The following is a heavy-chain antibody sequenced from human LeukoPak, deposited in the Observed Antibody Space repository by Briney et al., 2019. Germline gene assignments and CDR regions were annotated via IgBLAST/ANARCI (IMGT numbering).Heavy chain of an antibody. Sequence: PGGSLRLSCAASGFTFDDYGMSWVRQAPGKGLEWVSGINWNGGSTGYADSVKGRFTISRDNAKNSLYLQMNSLRAEDTALYNCARGGYSGYDHIYYYYYYMDVWGKGTTVTVSS. D-gene: IGHD5-12*01. CDR2: INWNGGST. CDR1: GFTFDDYG. J-gene: IGHJ6*03. CDR3: ARGGYSGYDHIYYYYYYMDV. V-gene: IGHV3-20*01.